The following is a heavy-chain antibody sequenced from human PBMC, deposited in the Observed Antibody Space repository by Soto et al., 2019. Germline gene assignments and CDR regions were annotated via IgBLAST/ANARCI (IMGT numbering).Heavy chain of an antibody. Sequence: QLQLQESGPGLVKPSETLSLTCTVSGGSISSRFSYWGWIRQPPGKGLEWIGSMHQSGSTYRNPSLKSRVTISVDTSKNLFSLKLNSVTAADTAVYFCARHTPEKTGTSPFDYWGQGTLVTVSS. V-gene: IGHV4-39*01. CDR2: MHQSGST. D-gene: IGHD1-7*01. CDR1: GGSISSRFSY. J-gene: IGHJ4*02. CDR3: ARHTPEKTGTSPFDY.